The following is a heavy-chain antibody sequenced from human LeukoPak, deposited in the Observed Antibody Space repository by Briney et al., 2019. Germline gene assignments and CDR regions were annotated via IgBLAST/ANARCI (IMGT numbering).Heavy chain of an antibody. CDR1: GFSFSAYP. D-gene: IGHD2-8*01. V-gene: IGHV3-23*01. Sequence: GGSLRLSCAASGFSFSAYPMGWVRQAPGKGLQWLSGISASGDVTFHADRVKGRFAISRDNSKNTLYLQMTGLRAGDTAEYYCAATYIVLMVYAKLWGQGTLVTVSS. CDR2: ISASGDVT. CDR3: AATYIVLMVYAKL. J-gene: IGHJ4*02.